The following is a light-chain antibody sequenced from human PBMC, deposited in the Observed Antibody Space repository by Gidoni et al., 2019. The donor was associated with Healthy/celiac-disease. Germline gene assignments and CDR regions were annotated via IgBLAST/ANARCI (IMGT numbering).Light chain of an antibody. CDR3: QQRSNWIT. J-gene: IGKJ5*01. V-gene: IGKV3-11*01. Sequence: EIVLTQSPATLSLSPWERATLSCSASQSVSSYLAWYQQKPGQAPRLLIYDASNRATGIPARFSGSGSGTDFTLTISSLEPEDFAVYYCQQRSNWITFGQGTRLEIK. CDR1: QSVSSY. CDR2: DAS.